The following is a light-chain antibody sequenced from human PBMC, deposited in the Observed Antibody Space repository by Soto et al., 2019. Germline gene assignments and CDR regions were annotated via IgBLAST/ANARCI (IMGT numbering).Light chain of an antibody. CDR3: HQYGSSPDLIT. V-gene: IGKV3-20*01. Sequence: DIVLTQSPGTLSLSPGERATLSCRASQNVRNTYLAWYQQKAGQAPRLLIYAASSRATGIPDRFSGSGSGTDFTLTITGLEPEDCAVYYCHQYGSSPDLITFGPGTKVDIK. J-gene: IGKJ3*01. CDR2: AAS. CDR1: QNVRNTY.